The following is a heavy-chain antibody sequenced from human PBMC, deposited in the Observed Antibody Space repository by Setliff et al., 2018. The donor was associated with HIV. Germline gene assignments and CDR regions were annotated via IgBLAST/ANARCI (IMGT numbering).Heavy chain of an antibody. Sequence: PGESLKISCKGSGNSFSNHWISWVRQVPGQGLEWMGNIDPSDSYTHYSQSFQGHVTISADKSISTVYLLWSSLKASDTAIYYCARHEDWGPLDFWGQGTLVTVSS. V-gene: IGHV5-10-1*01. CDR1: GNSFSNHW. CDR3: ARHEDWGPLDF. J-gene: IGHJ4*02. D-gene: IGHD7-27*01. CDR2: IDPSDSYT.